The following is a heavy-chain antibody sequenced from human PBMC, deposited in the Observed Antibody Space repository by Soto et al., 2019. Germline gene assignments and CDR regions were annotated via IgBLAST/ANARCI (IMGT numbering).Heavy chain of an antibody. D-gene: IGHD4-17*01. V-gene: IGHV4-34*01. CDR1: GGSFSGYY. J-gene: IGHJ6*03. CDR3: ARTYGYYYYYMDV. Sequence: PSETLSLTCAVYGGSFSGYYWSWIRQPPGKGLAWIGEINHSGSTNYNPSLKSRVTISVDTSKNQFSLKLSSVTAADTAVYYCARTYGYYYYYMDVWGKGTTVTVSS. CDR2: INHSGST.